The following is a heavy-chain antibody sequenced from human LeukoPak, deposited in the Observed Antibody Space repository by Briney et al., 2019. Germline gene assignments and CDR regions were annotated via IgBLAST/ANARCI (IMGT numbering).Heavy chain of an antibody. J-gene: IGHJ4*02. V-gene: IGHV3-23*01. Sequence: GGSLRLSCAASGFTFSSYAMGWVRQAPGKGLEWVSAISGSGGSTYYADSVKGRFTISRDNSKNTLYLQMNSLRAEDTAVYYCARETAADGYNYFDYWGQGTLVTVSS. CDR1: GFTFSSYA. CDR3: ARETAADGYNYFDY. D-gene: IGHD5-24*01. CDR2: ISGSGGST.